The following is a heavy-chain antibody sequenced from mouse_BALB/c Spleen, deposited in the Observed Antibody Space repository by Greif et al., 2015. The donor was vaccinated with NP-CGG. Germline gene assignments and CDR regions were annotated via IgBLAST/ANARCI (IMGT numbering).Heavy chain of an antibody. CDR2: ISSGGSYT. V-gene: IGHV5-9-1*01. J-gene: IGHJ4*01. D-gene: IGHD1-1*01. CDR1: GFTFSSYA. CDR3: ARQRYYGSSTSYYAMDY. Sequence: DVMLVESGGGLVKPGGSLKLSCAASGFTFSSYAMSWVRQTPEKRLEWVATISSGGSYTYYPDSVKGRFTISRDNAKNTLYLQMSSLRSEDTAMYYCARQRYYGSSTSYYAMDYWGQGTSVTVSS.